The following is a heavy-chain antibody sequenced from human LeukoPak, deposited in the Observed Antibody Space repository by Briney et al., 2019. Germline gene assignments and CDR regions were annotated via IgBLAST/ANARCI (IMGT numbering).Heavy chain of an antibody. V-gene: IGHV1-69*04. CDR2: IIPILGIA. D-gene: IGHD3-22*01. J-gene: IGHJ3*02. Sequence: GASVKVSCKASGGTFSSYAISWVRQAPGQGLEWMGRIIPILGIANYAQKFQGRVTITADKSTSTAYMELSSLRSEDTAVYYCAKSQPRAVVVTHDDAFDIWGQGTMVTVSS. CDR3: AKSQPRAVVVTHDDAFDI. CDR1: GGTFSSYA.